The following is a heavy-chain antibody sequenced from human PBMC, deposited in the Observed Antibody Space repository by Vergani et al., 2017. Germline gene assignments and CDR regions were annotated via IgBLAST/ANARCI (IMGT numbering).Heavy chain of an antibody. D-gene: IGHD6-19*01. Sequence: EVQLVETGGGLFQPGGSLRLSCAASGFTVSSNYMSGVRQAPGKGLEWVSVIYSGGSSTYYADSVKGRFTISRATSKTTLYLQRNSMRAEDTAVYYCANVGGSGTFDYWGQGTLVTVSS. CDR3: ANVGGSGTFDY. J-gene: IGHJ4*02. CDR2: IYSGGSST. CDR1: GFTVSSNY. V-gene: IGHV3-53*02.